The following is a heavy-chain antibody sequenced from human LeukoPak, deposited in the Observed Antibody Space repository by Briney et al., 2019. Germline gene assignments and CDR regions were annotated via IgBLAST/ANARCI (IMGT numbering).Heavy chain of an antibody. D-gene: IGHD6-19*01. CDR1: GGSISSGDNY. CDR3: ARMTWGAVLGFDF. J-gene: IGHJ4*02. CDR2: IYYSGST. V-gene: IGHV4-30-4*01. Sequence: PSQTLSLTCTVSGGSISSGDNYWSWIRQPPGKGLEWIGHIYYSGSTYYNPSLKSRVTILVDTSSNQFSLKLKSVTAADTALYYCARMTWGAVLGFDFWGQGTLATVSS.